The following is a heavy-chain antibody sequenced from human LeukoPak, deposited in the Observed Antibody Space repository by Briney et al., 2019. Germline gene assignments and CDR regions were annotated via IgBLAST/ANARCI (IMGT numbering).Heavy chain of an antibody. CDR1: GYTFTSYY. CDR3: ARDSGWWTFDY. V-gene: IGHV1-46*01. CDR2: INPSGGST. Sequence: ASVKVSCKASGYTFTSYYIHWVRQAPGQGLEWMGIINPSGGSTSYAQKFQGRVTMTRDTSTSTVYMELSSLRSEDTAVYYCARDSGWWTFDYWGQGTLVTVSS. D-gene: IGHD6-19*01. J-gene: IGHJ4*02.